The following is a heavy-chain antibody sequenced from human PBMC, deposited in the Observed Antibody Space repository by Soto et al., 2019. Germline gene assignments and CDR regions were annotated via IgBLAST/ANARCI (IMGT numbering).Heavy chain of an antibody. CDR3: PRRGSGSYYDY. CDR1: GFTFSSYA. J-gene: IGHJ4*02. Sequence: EVQLLESGGGLVQPGGSLRLSCAASGFTFSSYAMRWVRQAPVKGLEWVSAISGSGGSTYYADSVKGRFTISRDNSKNTLYLQMNSLRAEDTAVYYCPRRGSGSYYDYWGQGTLVNVSS. D-gene: IGHD1-26*01. CDR2: ISGSGGST. V-gene: IGHV3-23*01.